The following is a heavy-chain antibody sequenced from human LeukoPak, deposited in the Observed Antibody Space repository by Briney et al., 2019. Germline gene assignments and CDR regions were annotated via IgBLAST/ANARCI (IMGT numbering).Heavy chain of an antibody. Sequence: PGGSLRLSCAVSGFTFSSYSMNWVRQAPGKGLEWLSSISSSSSYISYADSVKGRFTVSRDNAKNSLYLQMNSLRAEDTAVYSCATLTFTMVRGVTLDYWGQGTLVTVSS. J-gene: IGHJ4*02. D-gene: IGHD3-10*01. V-gene: IGHV3-21*01. CDR3: ATLTFTMVRGVTLDY. CDR1: GFTFSSYS. CDR2: ISSSSSYI.